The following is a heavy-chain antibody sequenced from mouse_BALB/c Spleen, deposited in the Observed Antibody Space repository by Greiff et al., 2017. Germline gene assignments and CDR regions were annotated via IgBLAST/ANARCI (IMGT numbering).Heavy chain of an antibody. J-gene: IGHJ4*01. CDR3: ARERREGYAMDY. CDR1: GFTFSSYG. CDR2: INSNGGST. V-gene: IGHV5-6-3*01. Sequence: DVHLVESGGGLVQPGGSLKLSCAASGFTFSSYGMSWVRQTPDKRLELVATINSNGGSTYYPDSVKGRFTISRDNAKNTLYLQMSSLKSEDTAMYYCARERREGYAMDYWGQGTSVTVSS.